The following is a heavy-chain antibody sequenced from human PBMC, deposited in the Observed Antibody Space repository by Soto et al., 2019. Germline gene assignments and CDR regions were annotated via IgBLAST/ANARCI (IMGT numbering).Heavy chain of an antibody. D-gene: IGHD5-12*01. Sequence: QVQLVQSGAEVRKPGASVTVSCRSSGDSFNDYYIHWVRQAPGQGFEWMGWINPNGGVTKYAQKVQGWVSLTRDTAIRTVYMQLGRLRSDDTAVYYCAGGSGGATATLDYYYFYMDVWGTGTTVTVSS. CDR2: INPNGGVT. J-gene: IGHJ6*03. CDR1: GDSFNDYY. CDR3: AGGSGGATATLDYYYFYMDV. V-gene: IGHV1-2*04.